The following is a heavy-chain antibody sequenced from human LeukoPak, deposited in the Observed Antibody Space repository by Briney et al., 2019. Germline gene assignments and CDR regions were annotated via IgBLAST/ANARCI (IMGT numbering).Heavy chain of an antibody. Sequence: TSETLSLTCTVSGASTSHFYWNWIRQPPGKGPEWIGYMHNSGGSKHSPSLKSRVTISIDTSKNQFSLQLTSVTAADTAIYYCARSAEWLRNAFDIWGQGTMVSVSS. CDR2: MHNSGGS. CDR1: GASTSHFY. J-gene: IGHJ3*02. D-gene: IGHD5-12*01. CDR3: ARSAEWLRNAFDI. V-gene: IGHV4-59*01.